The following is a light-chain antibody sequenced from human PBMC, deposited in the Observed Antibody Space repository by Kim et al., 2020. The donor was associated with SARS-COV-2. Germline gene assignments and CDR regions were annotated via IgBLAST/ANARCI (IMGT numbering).Light chain of an antibody. Sequence: VTPGEIVTLSCRASQSVSSNLAWYQQKPGKAPRLRIFGASTRATGIPARFSSSGSGTEFTLTVSSLQSEDFAVYSCQQYNNWPLTFGGGTKVDIK. CDR3: QQYNNWPLT. CDR1: QSVSSN. J-gene: IGKJ4*01. V-gene: IGKV3-15*01. CDR2: GAS.